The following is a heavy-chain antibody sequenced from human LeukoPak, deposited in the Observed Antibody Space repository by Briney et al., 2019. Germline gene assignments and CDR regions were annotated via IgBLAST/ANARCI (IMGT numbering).Heavy chain of an antibody. CDR1: GFTFSDYY. J-gene: IGHJ6*03. CDR2: VSGSDENK. CDR3: ARELFLYYDFWSGYYGGDYYYYYMDV. V-gene: IGHV3-11*01. D-gene: IGHD3-3*01. Sequence: GGSLRLSCAASGFTFSDYYMTWIRQAPGQGLEWISYVSGSDENKYYAGSVRGRFAISRDNAEKSLFLQMSNVRAEDTAVYYCARELFLYYDFWSGYYGGDYYYYYMDVWGKGTTVTVSS.